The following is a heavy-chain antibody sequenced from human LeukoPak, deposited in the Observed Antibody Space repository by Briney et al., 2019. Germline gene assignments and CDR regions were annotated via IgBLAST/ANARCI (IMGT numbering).Heavy chain of an antibody. J-gene: IGHJ6*02. CDR1: GGSISSGGYY. Sequence: SETLSLTCTVSGGSISSGGYYWSWIRQHPGTGLEWIGYIYYSGSTYYNPSLKSRVTISVDTSKNQFSLKLSSVTAADTAVYYCARNRVTMVRGGTFYGMDVWGQGTLVTVSS. CDR3: ARNRVTMVRGGTFYGMDV. D-gene: IGHD3-10*01. CDR2: IYYSGST. V-gene: IGHV4-31*03.